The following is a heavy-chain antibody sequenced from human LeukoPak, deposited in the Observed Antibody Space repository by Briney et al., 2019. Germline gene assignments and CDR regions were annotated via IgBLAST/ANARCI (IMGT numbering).Heavy chain of an antibody. J-gene: IGHJ5*02. CDR3: AGGSGSYRT. Sequence: PGGSLRLSCAASGFTLSSYWMSWVRQAPGKGLEWVANIKQDGSEKYYGDSVKGRFIISRDNAKNSLYLQMNSLRVEDTAVYYYAGGSGSYRTWGQGTLVTVSS. CDR1: GFTLSSYW. V-gene: IGHV3-7*01. CDR2: IKQDGSEK. D-gene: IGHD1-26*01.